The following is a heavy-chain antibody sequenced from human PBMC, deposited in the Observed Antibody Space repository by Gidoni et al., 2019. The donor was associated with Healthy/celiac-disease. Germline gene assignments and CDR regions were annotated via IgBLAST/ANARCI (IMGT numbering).Heavy chain of an antibody. J-gene: IGHJ4*02. V-gene: IGHV5-51*01. CDR3: ARRGYYGSGTVPEFDY. CDR2: IYPGDSDP. D-gene: IGHD3-10*01. CDR1: GYSFTSYW. Sequence: EVQLVQSGAEVKKPGESLKISCKGSGYSFTSYWIGWVRQMPGNGLEWMGIIYPGDSDPRYSPSFQGQVTISADKSISTAYLQWSSLKASDTAMYYCARRGYYGSGTVPEFDYWGQGTLVTVSS.